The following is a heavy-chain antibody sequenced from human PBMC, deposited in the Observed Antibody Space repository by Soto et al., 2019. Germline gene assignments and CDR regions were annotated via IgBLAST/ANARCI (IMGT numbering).Heavy chain of an antibody. J-gene: IGHJ4*02. D-gene: IGHD6-19*01. V-gene: IGHV1-3*01. CDR1: GYTFTSYA. CDR2: INAGNGNT. CDR3: ARGWDGNGWYDY. Sequence: ASVKVSCKASGYTFTSYAMHWVRQAPGQRLEWMGWINAGNGNTKYSQKFQGRVTITRDTSASTAYMELSSLRSEDTAVYYCARGWDGNGWYDYWGQGTLVTVSS.